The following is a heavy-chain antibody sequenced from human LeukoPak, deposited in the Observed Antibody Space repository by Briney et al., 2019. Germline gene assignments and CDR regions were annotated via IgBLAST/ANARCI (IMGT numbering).Heavy chain of an antibody. CDR3: AKDLSWFGELPDWFDP. J-gene: IGHJ5*02. CDR1: GFTFSSYG. V-gene: IGHV3-30*18. Sequence: PGGSLRLSCAASGFTFSSYGMHWVRQAPGKGLEWVAVISYDGSNKYYADSVKGRFTISRDNSKNTLYLQMSSLRAEDTAVYYCAKDLSWFGELPDWFDPWGQGTLVTVSS. CDR2: ISYDGSNK. D-gene: IGHD3-10*01.